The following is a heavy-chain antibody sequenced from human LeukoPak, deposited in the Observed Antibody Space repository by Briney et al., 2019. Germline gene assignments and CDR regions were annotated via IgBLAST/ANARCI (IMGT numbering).Heavy chain of an antibody. CDR2: ISGSGSST. CDR1: GFTFSTYV. V-gene: IGHV3-23*01. Sequence: GGSLRLSCAASGFTFSTYVMSWVRQAPGKGLEWVSAISGSGSSTYYADSVKGRFTISRDNSKNTLYLQMNSLGADDTAVYYCAKGNWRYFDYWGQGTLVTVSS. D-gene: IGHD1-1*01. CDR3: AKGNWRYFDY. J-gene: IGHJ4*02.